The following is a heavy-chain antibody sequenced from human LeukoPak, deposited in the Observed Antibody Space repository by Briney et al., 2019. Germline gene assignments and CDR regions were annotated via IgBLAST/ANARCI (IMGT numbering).Heavy chain of an antibody. V-gene: IGHV3-21*01. CDR2: ISSSSSYI. CDR3: ATEHVVIPATKDDY. J-gene: IGHJ4*02. D-gene: IGHD2-15*01. CDR1: GFTFSSYS. Sequence: NPGGSLRLSCAASGFTFSSYSMNWVRQAPGKGLEWVSSISSSSSYIYYADSVKGRFTISRDNAKNSLFLQMNSLRAEDTAVYFCATEHVVIPATKDDYWGQGTLVTVSS.